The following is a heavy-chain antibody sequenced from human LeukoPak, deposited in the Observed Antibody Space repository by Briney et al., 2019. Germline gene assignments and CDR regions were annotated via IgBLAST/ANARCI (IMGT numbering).Heavy chain of an antibody. CDR3: ARGRSFWSGYYPPIDY. CDR2: ISYDGSNK. Sequence: TGGSLRLSCAASGFTFSSYGMHWVRQAPGKGLEWVAVISYDGSNKYYADSVKGRFTISRDNAKNSLYLQMNSLRAEDTAVYYCARGRSFWSGYYPPIDYWGQGTLVTVSS. D-gene: IGHD3-3*01. J-gene: IGHJ4*02. V-gene: IGHV3-30*03. CDR1: GFTFSSYG.